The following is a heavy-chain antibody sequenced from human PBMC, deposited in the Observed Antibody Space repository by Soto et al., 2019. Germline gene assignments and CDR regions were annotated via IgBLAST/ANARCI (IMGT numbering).Heavy chain of an antibody. V-gene: IGHV3-9*01. D-gene: IGHD6-13*01. CDR2: LSWNSGTI. CDR3: AKGYSSSVNYMDV. CDR1: GVTFDDYA. J-gene: IGHJ6*03. Sequence: GGSLRLSCAASGVTFDDYAMHWVRQVPGKGLEWVSGLSWNSGTIGYADSVKGRFTISRDNAKNSLYLQMNSLRAEDTALYYCAKGYSSSVNYMDVWGKGTTVTVSS.